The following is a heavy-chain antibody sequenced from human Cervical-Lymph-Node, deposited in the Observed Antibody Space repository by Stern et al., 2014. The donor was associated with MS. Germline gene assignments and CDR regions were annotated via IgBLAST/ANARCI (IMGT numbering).Heavy chain of an antibody. CDR1: GGTSSKFP. CDR2: IFPVFGTP. V-gene: IGHV1-69*01. D-gene: IGHD6-13*01. J-gene: IGHJ5*02. Sequence: QVQLGQSGAEATNPGSSVKASCKASGGTSSKFPSSWVRPAPGQAPEWLGGIFPVFGTPTYAQEFRVRVTITADVSTRTVYMELSSLRSDDTAVYYCALSSETSDRWYSLGYDLWGQGTLVTVSS. CDR3: ALSSETSDRWYSLGYDL.